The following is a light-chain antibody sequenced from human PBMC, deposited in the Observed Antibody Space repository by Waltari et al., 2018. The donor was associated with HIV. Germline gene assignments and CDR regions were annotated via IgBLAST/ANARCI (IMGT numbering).Light chain of an antibody. CDR1: SSDVGGYNS. CDR3: CSYAGSYTLV. V-gene: IGLV2-11*01. Sequence: QPALTQPRSVCGSPGQPVTISCTGTSSDVGGYNSFPWYQQHPGKAPKLMIYDVSKRPSGVPARFSGSKSGNTASLTISGLQAEDEADYYCCSYAGSYTLVFGGGTKLTVL. CDR2: DVS. J-gene: IGLJ2*01.